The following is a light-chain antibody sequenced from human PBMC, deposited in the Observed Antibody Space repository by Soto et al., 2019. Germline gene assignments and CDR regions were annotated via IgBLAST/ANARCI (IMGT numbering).Light chain of an antibody. V-gene: IGKV1-9*01. CDR1: HDISTF. CDR2: EAS. J-gene: IGKJ5*01. Sequence: DIQLTQSPSLLSASIGDRVTITCRASHDISTFLAWYQQKPGKAPKHLIYEASTLQSGVPSRFSGSGSGTEFTLTISGLLPEDFAAYHCQQLYTLPFTFGQGTRL. CDR3: QQLYTLPFT.